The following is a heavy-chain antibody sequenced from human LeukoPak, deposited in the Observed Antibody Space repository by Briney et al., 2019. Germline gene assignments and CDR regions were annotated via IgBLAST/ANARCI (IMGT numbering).Heavy chain of an antibody. Sequence: SETLSLTCTVSGGSISSSSYYWGWIRQPPGKGLEWIGSIYYSGSTYYNPSLKSRVTISVDTSKNQFSLKLSSVTAADTAVYYCASQDYCSSTSCYAYPDPGYWGQGTLVTVSS. CDR1: GGSISSSSYY. CDR3: ASQDYCSSTSCYAYPDPGY. V-gene: IGHV4-39*01. CDR2: IYYSGST. J-gene: IGHJ4*02. D-gene: IGHD2-2*01.